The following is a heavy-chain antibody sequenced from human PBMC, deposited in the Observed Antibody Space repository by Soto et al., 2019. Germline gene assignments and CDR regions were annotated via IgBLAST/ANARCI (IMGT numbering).Heavy chain of an antibody. D-gene: IGHD2-21*01. J-gene: IGHJ4*02. Sequence: GGSLRLSCAASGFSFSNAWINWVRQAPGKGLEWVGRIKSKTDGGTTDFAAPVKGRFAISRDDSKNMVYLQMNSLKTEDAAVYYCAKFPTFNPYRGDYFDYWGQGTLVTVSS. V-gene: IGHV3-15*07. CDR1: GFSFSNAW. CDR3: AKFPTFNPYRGDYFDY. CDR2: IKSKTDGGTT.